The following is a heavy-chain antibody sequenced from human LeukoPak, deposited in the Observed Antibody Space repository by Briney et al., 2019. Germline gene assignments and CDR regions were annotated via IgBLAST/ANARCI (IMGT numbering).Heavy chain of an antibody. CDR3: AINPRSPHFPNDAFDI. Sequence: ASVKVSCKASGYTFTSYGISWVRQAPRQGLEWMGWISAYNGNTNYAQKLQGRVTMTTDTSTSTAYMELRSLRSDDTAVYYCAINPRSPHFPNDAFDIWGQGTMVTVSS. J-gene: IGHJ3*02. CDR2: ISAYNGNT. CDR1: GYTFTSYG. V-gene: IGHV1-18*01. D-gene: IGHD6-13*01.